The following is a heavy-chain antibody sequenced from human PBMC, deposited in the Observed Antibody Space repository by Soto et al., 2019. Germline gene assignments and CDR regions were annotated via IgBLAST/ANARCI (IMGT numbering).Heavy chain of an antibody. CDR3: ARGLNGYLHYFDY. CDR1: GYTFTIYA. J-gene: IGHJ4*02. V-gene: IGHV1-3*01. D-gene: IGHD5-18*01. Sequence: XVKVSCKASGYTFTIYAMHWVRQAPGQMLKWMGWINXGNGNXKYSKKFQGRXXITRDKSXXKAYMELSSLRSEETAVYYCARGLNGYLHYFDYWGQGTPVTVSS. CDR2: INXGNGNX.